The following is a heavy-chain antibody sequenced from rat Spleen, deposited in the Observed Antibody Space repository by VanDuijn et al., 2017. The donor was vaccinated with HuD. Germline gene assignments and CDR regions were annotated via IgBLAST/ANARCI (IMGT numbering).Heavy chain of an antibody. V-gene: IGHV5-34*01. D-gene: IGHD1-10*01. J-gene: IGHJ3*01. CDR1: GFTFSDYG. CDR2: ISSSSATI. Sequence: EVQLVESGGGLVQPGRSLKLSCVASGFTFSDYGMNWIRQAPGKGLEWVAYISSSSATIYYADTVKGRFTISRDNAKNTLYLQLSSLRSEDTAVYFCARRGNYAFVYWGQGTLVTVSS. CDR3: ARRGNYAFVY.